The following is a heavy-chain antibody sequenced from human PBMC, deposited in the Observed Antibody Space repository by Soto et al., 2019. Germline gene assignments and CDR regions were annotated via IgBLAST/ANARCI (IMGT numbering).Heavy chain of an antibody. CDR3: ARRGSWPYYYYGLDV. CDR2: ISTYNGDT. CDR1: GYTFTTSG. J-gene: IGHJ6*02. V-gene: IGHV1-18*01. Sequence: QVQLVQSGPEVRKPGASVKVSCEASGYTFTTSGISWVRQVPGQGLEWMGWISTYNGDTNSAQNFQGRVLMTADTSTGRAYMELMSLNSDDTAVYYCARRGSWPYYYYGLDVWGQGTTVTVSS. D-gene: IGHD1-26*01.